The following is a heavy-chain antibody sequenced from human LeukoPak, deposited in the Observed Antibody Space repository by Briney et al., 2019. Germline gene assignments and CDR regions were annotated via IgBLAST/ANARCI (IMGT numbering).Heavy chain of an antibody. Sequence: SETLSLTCTVSGGSVSSSHYWNWIRQPPGKGLELIGFIYYSGSTKYNPSLSSRVTISVDTSKNQFSLRLSSVTAADTAVYYCARDNGFSGNFDYYYAMDVWGQGTAVTVSS. J-gene: IGHJ6*02. D-gene: IGHD5-12*01. V-gene: IGHV4-61*01. CDR2: IYYSGST. CDR3: ARDNGFSGNFDYYYAMDV. CDR1: GGSVSSSHY.